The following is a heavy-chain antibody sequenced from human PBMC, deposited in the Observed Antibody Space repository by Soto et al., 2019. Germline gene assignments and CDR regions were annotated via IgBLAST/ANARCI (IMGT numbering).Heavy chain of an antibody. J-gene: IGHJ6*02. CDR3: ARLLNYYYYGMDV. CDR1: GFTFSSYA. V-gene: IGHV3-23*01. Sequence: RLSCAASGFTFSSYALSWVSQAPGKGLEWVSAISGSGGSTYYADSVKGRFTISRDNSKNTLYLQMNSLRAEDTAVYYCARLLNYYYYGMDVWGQGTTVTVSS. CDR2: ISGSGGST.